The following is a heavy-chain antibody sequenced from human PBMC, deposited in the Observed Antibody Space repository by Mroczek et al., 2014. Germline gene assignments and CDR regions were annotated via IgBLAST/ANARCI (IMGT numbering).Heavy chain of an antibody. J-gene: IGHJ4*02. CDR2: IYYSGST. V-gene: IGHV4-39*01. CDR3: ARNYCSSTSCYDYFDY. CDR1: GGSISSSSYY. D-gene: IGHD2-2*01. Sequence: QVQLQESGPGLVKPSETLSLTCTVSGGSISSSSYYWGWIRQPPGKGLEWIGSIYYSGSTYYNPSLKSRVTISVDTSKNQFSLKLSSVTAADTAVYYCARNYCSSTSCYDYFDYWGQGTLVTVSS.